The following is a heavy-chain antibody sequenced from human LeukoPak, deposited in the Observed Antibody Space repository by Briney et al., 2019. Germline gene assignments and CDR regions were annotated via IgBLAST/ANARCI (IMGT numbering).Heavy chain of an antibody. V-gene: IGHV4-59*01. CDR3: ARDVAVYYDSSGYYNNGWFDR. CDR2: IYYSGST. Sequence: SETLSLTCTVSGGSISSYYWSWIRQPPGKGLEWIGYIYYSGSTNYNPSLKSRVTISVDTSKNQFSLKLSSVTAADTAVYYCARDVAVYYDSSGYYNNGWFDRWGQGTLVTVSS. CDR1: GGSISSYY. J-gene: IGHJ5*02. D-gene: IGHD3-22*01.